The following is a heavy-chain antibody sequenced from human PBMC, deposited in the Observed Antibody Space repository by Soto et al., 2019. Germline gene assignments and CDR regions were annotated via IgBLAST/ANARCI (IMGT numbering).Heavy chain of an antibody. D-gene: IGHD6-6*01. J-gene: IGHJ4*02. CDR3: ARGLRSVLDY. V-gene: IGHV3-33*01. Sequence: GGSLRLSCVASGFTFRNFGMHWVRQAPGKGLEWVAVISNDENIKQYADSVRGRFAIARDNSKNTLYLQVTSLRAEDTAIYYCARGLRSVLDYWGQGALVTVSS. CDR1: GFTFRNFG. CDR2: ISNDENIK.